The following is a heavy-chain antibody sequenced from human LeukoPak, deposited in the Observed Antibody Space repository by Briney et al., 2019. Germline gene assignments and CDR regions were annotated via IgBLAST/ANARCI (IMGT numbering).Heavy chain of an antibody. D-gene: IGHD6-19*01. CDR2: IRYDGSNK. J-gene: IGHJ4*02. V-gene: IGHV3-30*02. CDR1: GFTFSSYG. CDR3: AKGHQYSSGWYYFDY. Sequence: GGSLRLSCAASGFTFSSYGMHWVRQAPGKGLVWVAFIRYDGSNKYYADSVKGRFTISRDNSKNTLYLQMNSLRAEDTAVYYCAKGHQYSSGWYYFDYWGQGTLVTVSS.